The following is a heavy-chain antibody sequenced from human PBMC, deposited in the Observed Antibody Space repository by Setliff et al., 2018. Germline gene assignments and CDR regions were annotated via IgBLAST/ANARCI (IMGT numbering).Heavy chain of an antibody. CDR1: GYTFNSFG. CDR2: ISPYNGDT. V-gene: IGHV1-18*01. J-gene: IGHJ6*03. CDR3: ARSPPNRGVGQGHYMDV. Sequence: ASVKVSCKASGYTFNSFGISWVRRAPGQGLEWIGWISPYNGDTKYAQKLQGRVTMTIDTSTSTAYVGVRRLRSDDTAVYYCARSPPNRGVGQGHYMDVWGKGTTVTVSS. D-gene: IGHD1-26*01.